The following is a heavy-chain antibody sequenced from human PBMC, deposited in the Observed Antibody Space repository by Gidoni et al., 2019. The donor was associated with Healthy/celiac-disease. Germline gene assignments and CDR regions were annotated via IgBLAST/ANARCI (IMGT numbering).Heavy chain of an antibody. D-gene: IGHD3-3*01. V-gene: IGHV3-11*01. CDR3: ARRSTIFGVAPTYYYYYGMDV. Sequence: QVQLVESGGALVKPGGSLRLSCAASGFTFSDYSMNWIRQAPGKGLEWVSYISSSGSTIYYADSVKGRFTISRDNAKNSRYLQMNSLRAEDTAVYYCARRSTIFGVAPTYYYYYGMDVWGQGTTVTVSS. CDR1: GFTFSDYS. J-gene: IGHJ6*02. CDR2: ISSSGSTI.